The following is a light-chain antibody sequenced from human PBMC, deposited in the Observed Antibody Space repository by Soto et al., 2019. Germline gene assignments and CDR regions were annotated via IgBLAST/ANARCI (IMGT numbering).Light chain of an antibody. CDR3: CSYAGSYTLV. J-gene: IGLJ3*02. CDR2: DVS. CDR1: NSDVGTYDY. V-gene: IGLV2-11*01. Sequence: QSALTQPASVSGSPGQSITISCAGSNSDVGTYDYVSWYQQHPGKAPKLMIYDVSKRPSGVPDRFSGSKSGNTASLTISGLQAEDEADYYCCSYAGSYTLVFGGGTKLTVL.